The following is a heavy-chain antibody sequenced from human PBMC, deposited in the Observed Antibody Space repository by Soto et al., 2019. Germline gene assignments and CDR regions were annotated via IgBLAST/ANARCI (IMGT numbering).Heavy chain of an antibody. CDR3: ARNYYGSGNYYRTPFDY. Sequence: PGESLKISCQGSGYSFTNYWIAWVRQMPGKGLEWMGIIYLGDSDTRYSPSFQGQVTISADKSISTAYLQWSSLKASDSGMYYCARNYYGSGNYYRTPFDYWGQGTLVTVSS. D-gene: IGHD3-10*01. CDR2: IYLGDSDT. J-gene: IGHJ4*02. CDR1: GYSFTNYW. V-gene: IGHV5-51*01.